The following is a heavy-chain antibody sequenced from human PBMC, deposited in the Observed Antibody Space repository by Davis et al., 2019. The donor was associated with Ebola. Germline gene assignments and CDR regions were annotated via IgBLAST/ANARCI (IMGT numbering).Heavy chain of an antibody. CDR1: GYTFTSYG. CDR3: VRRHVGGSYRLDY. V-gene: IGHV1-18*01. CDR2: ISAYNGKT. D-gene: IGHD2-15*01. Sequence: AASVKVSCKTSGYTFTSYGITWVRQAPGQGLEWMGWISAYNGKTSYAQNFQDRVTMTMDTGTTTAYMELRSLASGDTAVYYCVRRHVGGSYRLDYWGQGTLVTVSS. J-gene: IGHJ4*02.